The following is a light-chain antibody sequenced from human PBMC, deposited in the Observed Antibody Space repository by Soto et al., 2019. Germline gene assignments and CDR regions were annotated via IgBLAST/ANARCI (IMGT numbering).Light chain of an antibody. CDR1: QSINSN. CDR2: RAS. V-gene: IGKV3-15*01. CDR3: QQYNSWPRAT. J-gene: IGKJ4*01. Sequence: IVMTQSPATLSVSPGERATLSCRASQSINSNLAWYQQKPGQAPRLLMFRASIRAAGFPARFSGSESGTEFNITISSLQSEDSAIYYCQQYNSWPRATFGGGTKVEIK.